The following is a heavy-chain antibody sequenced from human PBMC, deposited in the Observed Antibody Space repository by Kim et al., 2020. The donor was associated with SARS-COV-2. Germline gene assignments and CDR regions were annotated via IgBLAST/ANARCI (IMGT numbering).Heavy chain of an antibody. CDR3: ARAPADIVVVPAARGGLYAFDI. D-gene: IGHD2-2*01. Sequence: SAKVSCKASGGTFSSYAISWVRQAPGQGLEWMGGIIPIFGTANYAQKFQGRVTITADESTSTAYMELSSLRSEDTAVYYCARAPADIVVVPAARGGLYAFDIWGQGTMVTVSS. CDR1: GGTFSSYA. J-gene: IGHJ3*02. V-gene: IGHV1-69*13. CDR2: IIPIFGTA.